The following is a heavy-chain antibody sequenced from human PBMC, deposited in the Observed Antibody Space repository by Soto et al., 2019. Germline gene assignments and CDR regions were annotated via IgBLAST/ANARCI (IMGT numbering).Heavy chain of an antibody. V-gene: IGHV3-74*01. CDR3: AGSPGLSRISGTTLGA. D-gene: IGHD1-7*01. Sequence: EVQLVESGGGLVQPGGSLRLSCAASGFTFSSHWMHWVRQAPGKGRVWVSRINGDGSSTSYADSVKGRFTISRDNAKNMLYLQVNSLRADDTAVYYCAGSPGLSRISGTTLGAWGQGTLVTVSS. CDR1: GFTFSSHW. J-gene: IGHJ5*01. CDR2: INGDGSST.